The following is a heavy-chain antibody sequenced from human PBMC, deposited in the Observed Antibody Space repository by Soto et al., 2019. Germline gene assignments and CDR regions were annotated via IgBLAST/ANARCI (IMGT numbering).Heavy chain of an antibody. CDR2: IIPILGIA. V-gene: IGHV1-69*02. CDR3: ARGPDSSGYYYYYGIDV. CDR1: GGTFSSYT. Sequence: QVQLVQSGAEVKKPGTSVKVSCKASGGTFSSYTISWVRQAPGQGLEWMGRIIPILGIANYAQKFQGRVTITADKSTSTAYMELSSLRSEDTAVYYCARGPDSSGYYYYYGIDVWGQGTTVTVSS. D-gene: IGHD3-22*01. J-gene: IGHJ6*02.